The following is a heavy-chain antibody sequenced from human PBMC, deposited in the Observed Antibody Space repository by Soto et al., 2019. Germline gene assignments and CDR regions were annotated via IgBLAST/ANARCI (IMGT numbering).Heavy chain of an antibody. CDR2: IYYSGST. D-gene: IGHD3-9*01. CDR3: ARHPGYYDILTGYSTYYFDY. V-gene: IGHV4-59*08. J-gene: IGHJ4*02. CDR1: GGSISSYY. Sequence: PSEILSLTCTVSGGSISSYYWSWIRQPPGKGLEWIGYIYYSGSTSYNPSLKSRVTISLDTSKNQFSLKLSPVTAADTAVYYCARHPGYYDILTGYSTYYFDYWGQGILVTVSS.